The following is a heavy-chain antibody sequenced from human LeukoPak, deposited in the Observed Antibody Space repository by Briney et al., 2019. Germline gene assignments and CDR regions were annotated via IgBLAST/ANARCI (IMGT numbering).Heavy chain of an antibody. CDR3: ARSSYRSNDYNYY. CDR2: IYYSGST. CDR1: GGSISSRSYY. D-gene: IGHD3-16*01. Sequence: SETLSLTCIVSGGSISSRSYYWGWIRQPPGKGLEWIGSIYYSGSTYYNPSLKSRVTISVDTSKNQFSLKLSSVTAADTAVYYCARSSYRSNDYNYYWGQGTLVTVSS. V-gene: IGHV4-39*01. J-gene: IGHJ4*02.